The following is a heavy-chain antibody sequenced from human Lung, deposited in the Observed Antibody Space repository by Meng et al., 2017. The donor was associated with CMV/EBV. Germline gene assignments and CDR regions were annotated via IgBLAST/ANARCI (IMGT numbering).Heavy chain of an antibody. Sequence: GGSXRLXCAASGFTVSSNYMSWVRQAPGKGLEWVSVIYSGGSTYYADSVKGRFTISRDNSKNTLYLQMNSLRAEDTAVYYCARADCSSTSCYKSAFDIWGQKTMVTVSS. CDR1: GFTVSSNY. J-gene: IGHJ3*02. CDR2: IYSGGST. D-gene: IGHD2-2*02. V-gene: IGHV3-53*01. CDR3: ARADCSSTSCYKSAFDI.